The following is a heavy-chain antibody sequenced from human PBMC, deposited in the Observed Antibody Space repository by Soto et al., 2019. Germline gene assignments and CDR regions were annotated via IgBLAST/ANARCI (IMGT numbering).Heavy chain of an antibody. D-gene: IGHD3-10*01. Sequence: QVTLKESGPVLVKPTETLTLTCTVSGFSLSNARMGVSWIRQPPGKALEWLAHIFSNDEKSYSTSLKSRLTISKDTSKSQVVLTMTNMDHVDTSKYYCARMGYYGSGAWGQGTLGTGS. J-gene: IGHJ5*02. V-gene: IGHV2-26*01. CDR2: IFSNDEK. CDR3: ARMGYYGSGA. CDR1: GFSLSNARMG.